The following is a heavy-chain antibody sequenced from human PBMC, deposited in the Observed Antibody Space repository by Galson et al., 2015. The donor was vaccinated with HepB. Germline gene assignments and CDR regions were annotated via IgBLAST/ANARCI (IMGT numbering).Heavy chain of an antibody. J-gene: IGHJ4*02. CDR2: INPNSGGT. CDR1: GYTFTDYY. CDR3: AREVGIAVAGPFDY. V-gene: IGHV1-2*04. D-gene: IGHD6-19*01. Sequence: SVKVSCKAPGYTFTDYYMHWVRQAPGQGLEWMGWINPNSGGTNYAQKFQGWVTLTRDTSISTAYMELSRLRSDDTAVYFCAREVGIAVAGPFDYWGQGTLVTVSS.